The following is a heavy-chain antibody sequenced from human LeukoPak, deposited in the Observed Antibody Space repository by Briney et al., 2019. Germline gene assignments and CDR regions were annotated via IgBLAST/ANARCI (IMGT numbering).Heavy chain of an antibody. CDR2: IKEDGSEK. Sequence: GVPLSLSCAASGFTFSNYWMSWVRQAPGKGLEWVANIKEDGSEKYYVDSVKGRFTISRDNARNSLYLQMNSLRAEDTAVYYCASGRQLGYWGQGTLVTVSS. D-gene: IGHD6-13*01. V-gene: IGHV3-7*01. CDR1: GFTFSNYW. CDR3: ASGRQLGY. J-gene: IGHJ4*02.